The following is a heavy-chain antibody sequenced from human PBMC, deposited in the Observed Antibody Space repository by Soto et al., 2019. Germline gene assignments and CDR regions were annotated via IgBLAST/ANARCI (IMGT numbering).Heavy chain of an antibody. Sequence: QVQLVESGGGVVQPGRSLRLSCAASGFTFSSYAMHWVRQAPGKGLEWVAVISYDGSNKYYADSVKGRFTISRDNSKNTLYLQMNSLRAEDMAVYYCARDRFDYWGQGTLVTVSS. V-gene: IGHV3-30-3*01. CDR1: GFTFSSYA. CDR3: ARDRFDY. J-gene: IGHJ4*02. CDR2: ISYDGSNK.